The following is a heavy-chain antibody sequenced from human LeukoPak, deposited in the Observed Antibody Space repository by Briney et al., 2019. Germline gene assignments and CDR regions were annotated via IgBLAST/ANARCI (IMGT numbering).Heavy chain of an antibody. CDR1: GGSISSYY. V-gene: IGHV4-4*07. D-gene: IGHD4-17*01. CDR3: AREGLTTASRGLDY. Sequence: SETLSLTCTVSGGSISSYYWSWIRQPAGKGLEWIGRIYTSGSTNYNPSYNPSLKSRVTMSVATSKNQFSLKRSSVTTADTAVYYCAREGLTTASRGLDYWGQGTLVTVSS. J-gene: IGHJ4*02. CDR2: IYTSGST.